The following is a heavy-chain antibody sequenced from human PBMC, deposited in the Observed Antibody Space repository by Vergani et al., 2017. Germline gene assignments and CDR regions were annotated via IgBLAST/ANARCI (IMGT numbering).Heavy chain of an antibody. CDR1: GGTFSSYA. CDR3: ASRDIAVFGVVSLRGYYYYGMDV. D-gene: IGHD3-3*01. Sequence: QVQLVQSGAEVKKPGSSVKVSCKASGGTFSSYAISWVRQAPGQGLEWMGGIIPIFGTANYAQKFQGRVTITADESTSTAYMELSSLRSEDTAVYYCASRDIAVFGVVSLRGYYYYGMDVWGQGTTVTVSS. J-gene: IGHJ6*02. V-gene: IGHV1-69*01. CDR2: IIPIFGTA.